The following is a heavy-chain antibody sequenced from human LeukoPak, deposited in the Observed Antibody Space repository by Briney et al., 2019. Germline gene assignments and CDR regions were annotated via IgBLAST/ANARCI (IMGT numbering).Heavy chain of an antibody. CDR2: INPNSGGT. CDR1: GYTFTSYD. CDR3: ARGWLDYFDY. J-gene: IGHJ4*02. D-gene: IGHD3-10*01. Sequence: ASVKVSCKASGYTFTSYDINWVRQATGQGLEWMGWINPNSGGTNYAQRFQGRVTMTRDTSISTAYMELSRLRSDDTAVYYCARGWLDYFDYWGQGTLVTVSS. V-gene: IGHV1-2*02.